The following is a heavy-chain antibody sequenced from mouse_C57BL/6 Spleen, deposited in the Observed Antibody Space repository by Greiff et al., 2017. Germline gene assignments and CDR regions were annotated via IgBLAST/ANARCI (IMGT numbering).Heavy chain of an antibody. V-gene: IGHV1-74*01. CDR3: AMWWLLLGFAY. CDR2: IHPSDSDT. CDR1: GYTFTSYW. D-gene: IGHD2-3*01. J-gene: IGHJ3*01. Sequence: QVQLQQPGAELVKPGASVKVSCKASGYTFTSYWMHWVKQRPGQGLEWLGRIHPSDSDTNYNQKFKGKATLTVDKSSSTAYMQLSSLTSEDSAVYYCAMWWLLLGFAYWGQGTLVTVSA.